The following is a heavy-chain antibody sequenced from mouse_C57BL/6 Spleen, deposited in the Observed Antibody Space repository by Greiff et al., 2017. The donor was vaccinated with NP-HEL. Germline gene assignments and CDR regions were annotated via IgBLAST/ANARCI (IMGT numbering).Heavy chain of an antibody. D-gene: IGHD1-1*01. CDR2: INPNSGST. J-gene: IGHJ4*01. V-gene: IGHV1-64*01. Sequence: VQLQQPGAELVKPGASVKLSCKASGYTFTSYWMHWVKQRPGQGLEWIGMINPNSGSTNYNEKFKSKATLTVDKSSSTAYMQLSSLTSEDSAVHYCARLIFITTVVAPYAMDYWGQGTSVTVSS. CDR1: GYTFTSYW. CDR3: ARLIFITTVVAPYAMDY.